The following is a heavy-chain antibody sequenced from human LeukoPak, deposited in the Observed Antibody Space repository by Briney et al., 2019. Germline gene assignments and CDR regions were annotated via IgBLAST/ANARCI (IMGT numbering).Heavy chain of an antibody. D-gene: IGHD2-21*01. CDR1: GGSLSSYY. V-gene: IGHV4-59*01. J-gene: IGHJ4*02. Sequence: PSETLSLTCTVSGGSLSSYYWSWIRQPPGKGLEWIGYIYYSGSTNYNPSLKSRVTISVDTSKNQCSLKLSSVTAADTAVYYCARVEVRDCLPFDYWGQGTLVTVSS. CDR2: IYYSGST. CDR3: ARVEVRDCLPFDY.